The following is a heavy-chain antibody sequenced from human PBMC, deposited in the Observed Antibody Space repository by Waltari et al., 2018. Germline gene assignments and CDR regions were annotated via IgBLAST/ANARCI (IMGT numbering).Heavy chain of an antibody. V-gene: IGHV4-39*07. Sequence: QLQLQESGPGLVEPSETLSLPCTASGGSISNNNYYWGWIRQPRGTGLQWIGSIHYIGDTYYSSSLKSRVIISVDTSNNQFSLRLTSVTAADTAIYFCARNQRGWFDAFDIWGQGTAVTVSS. CDR2: IHYIGDT. J-gene: IGHJ3*02. CDR1: GGSISNNNYY. CDR3: ARNQRGWFDAFDI. D-gene: IGHD6-19*01.